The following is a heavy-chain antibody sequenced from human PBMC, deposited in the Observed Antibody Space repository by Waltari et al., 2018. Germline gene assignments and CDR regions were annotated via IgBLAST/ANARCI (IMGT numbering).Heavy chain of an antibody. V-gene: IGHV4-61*01. CDR3: ARVRGAANDY. CDR1: GHSVSSSSHY. D-gene: IGHD2-15*01. CDR2: IYYSGTT. Sequence: QVQLQESGPGLVKPSETLSLTCTVSGHSVSSSSHYWTWIRQPPGKGLEWLGYIYYSGTTSYNISLKSRATISLDTSKNQVSLKLNSVTAADTAVYYCARVRGAANDYWGQGTLVTVSS. J-gene: IGHJ4*02.